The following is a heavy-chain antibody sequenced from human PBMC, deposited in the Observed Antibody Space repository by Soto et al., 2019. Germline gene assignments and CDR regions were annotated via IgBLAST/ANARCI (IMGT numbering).Heavy chain of an antibody. CDR2: ISYDVSNK. V-gene: IGHV3-30*18. J-gene: IGHJ4*02. D-gene: IGHD3-22*01. CDR1: GFTFSSYG. Sequence: PWGSLRLSCAASGFTFSSYGMHWVRQAPGKGLEWVAVISYDVSNKYYADSVKGRFTISRDNSKNTLYLQMNSLRAEDTAVYYCAKDFSLVLVIYYFEYWGKGTMVNVSA. CDR3: AKDFSLVLVIYYFEY.